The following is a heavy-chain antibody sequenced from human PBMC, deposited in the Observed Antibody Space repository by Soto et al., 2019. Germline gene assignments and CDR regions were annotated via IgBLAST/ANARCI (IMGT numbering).Heavy chain of an antibody. Sequence: PSETLSLTCTVSGGSISSYYWSWIRQPPGKGLEWIGYIYYSGSTNYNPSLKSRVTISVDTSKNQFSLKLSSVTAADTAVYYCARVTSYYDFWSGPNYHYYGMDVWGQGTTVTVSS. CDR3: ARVTSYYDFWSGPNYHYYGMDV. CDR2: IYYSGST. V-gene: IGHV4-59*01. CDR1: GGSISSYY. J-gene: IGHJ6*02. D-gene: IGHD3-3*01.